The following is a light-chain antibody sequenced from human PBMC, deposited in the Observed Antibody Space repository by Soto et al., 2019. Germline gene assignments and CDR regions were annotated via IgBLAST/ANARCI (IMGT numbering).Light chain of an antibody. CDR2: EVS. CDR1: SSDVGGYNY. V-gene: IGLV2-14*01. CDR3: VSYTSSIAWV. J-gene: IGLJ1*01. Sequence: QSVLTQPPSASGSPGQSVTISCTGTSSDVGGYNYVSWYQQHPGKAPKLMIYEVSKRPSGVSNRFSGSKSGNTASLTISGLQAEDEADYYCVSYTSSIAWVFGTGTKVTVL.